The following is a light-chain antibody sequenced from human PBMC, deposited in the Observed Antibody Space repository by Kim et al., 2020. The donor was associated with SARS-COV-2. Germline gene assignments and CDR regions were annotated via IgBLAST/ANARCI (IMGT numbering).Light chain of an antibody. V-gene: IGKV1-16*02. CDR3: QQYKSYPLT. J-gene: IGKJ4*01. CDR1: QGISTY. Sequence: AAGGDRVTMTCQASQGISTYLAWFKLKPEKAPKSLFYAASSLQSGVPAKFSGSGSGTHFTLILSSLESEGIATYYFQQYKSYPLTFGGGTKVDI. CDR2: AAS.